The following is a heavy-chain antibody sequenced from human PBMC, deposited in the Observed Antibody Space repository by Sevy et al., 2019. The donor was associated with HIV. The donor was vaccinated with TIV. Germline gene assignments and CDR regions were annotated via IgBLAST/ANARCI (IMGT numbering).Heavy chain of an antibody. CDR3: ARDLFSGGNAVYGY. V-gene: IGHV3-33*01. J-gene: IGHJ4*02. D-gene: IGHD2-15*01. CDR1: GFTFSGYG. CDR2: IWYDGTNK. Sequence: GGSLRLSCAASGFTFSGYGMHWVRQAPGKGLEWVAVIWYDGTNKYYTDSVKGRFTISRDNSKNTLYLQMNSLRAEDTAVYYCARDLFSGGNAVYGYWGQGTLVTVSS.